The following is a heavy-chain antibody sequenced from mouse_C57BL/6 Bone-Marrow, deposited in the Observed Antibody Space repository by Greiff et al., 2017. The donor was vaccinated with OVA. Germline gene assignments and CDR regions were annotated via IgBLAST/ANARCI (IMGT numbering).Heavy chain of an antibody. J-gene: IGHJ4*01. CDR3: ARDGDYYGSSAMDY. Sequence: EVKLVESGGGLVQSGRSLRLSCATSGFTFSDFYMEWVRQAPGKGLEWIAASRNKANDYTTESSASVKGRFIFSRDTSQSILYLQMNALGAEDTSMYYWARDGDYYGSSAMDYWGQGTSVTVSS. CDR1: GFTFSDFY. V-gene: IGHV7-1*01. D-gene: IGHD1-1*01. CDR2: SRNKANDYTT.